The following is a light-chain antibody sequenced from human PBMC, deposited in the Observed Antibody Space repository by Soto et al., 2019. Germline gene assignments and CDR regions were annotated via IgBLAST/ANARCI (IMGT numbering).Light chain of an antibody. J-gene: IGKJ4*01. CDR2: AAS. V-gene: IGKV1-9*01. CDR3: PQLNSYPLT. CDR1: QGISSY. Sequence: IQSTQSPSSLSASEVDRVTITCRASQGISSYLGWYQQKPGQAPKLLIYAASTLQSGVPSRFSGSGSGTDFTLTISSLQPEDIATYYCPQLNSYPLTFGGGTKADIK.